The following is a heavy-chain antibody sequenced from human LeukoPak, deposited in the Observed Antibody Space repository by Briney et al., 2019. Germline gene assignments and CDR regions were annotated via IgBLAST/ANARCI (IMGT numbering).Heavy chain of an antibody. CDR2: IYYSGST. CDR1: GGSISSSSYY. CDR3: ARVPDERITMIVVVT. V-gene: IGHV4-39*07. J-gene: IGHJ5*02. Sequence: PSETLSLTCTVSGGSISSSSYYWGWIRQPPGKGLEWIGSIYYSGSTYYNPSLKSRVTISVDTSKNQFSLKLSSVTAADTAVYYCARVPDERITMIVVVTWGQGTLVTVSS. D-gene: IGHD3-22*01.